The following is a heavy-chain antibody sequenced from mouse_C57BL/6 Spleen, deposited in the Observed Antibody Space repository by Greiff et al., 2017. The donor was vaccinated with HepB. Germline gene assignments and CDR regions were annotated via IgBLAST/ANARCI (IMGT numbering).Heavy chain of an antibody. CDR2: IHPNSGST. J-gene: IGHJ1*03. D-gene: IGHD2-4*01. Sequence: VQLQQPGAELVKPGASVKLSCKASGYTFTSYWMHWVKQRPGQGLEWIGMIHPNSGSTNYNEKFKSKATLTVDKSSSTAYMQLSSLTSEDSAVYYCARWIYDYGQYFDVWGTGTTVTVSS. V-gene: IGHV1-64*01. CDR1: GYTFTSYW. CDR3: ARWIYDYGQYFDV.